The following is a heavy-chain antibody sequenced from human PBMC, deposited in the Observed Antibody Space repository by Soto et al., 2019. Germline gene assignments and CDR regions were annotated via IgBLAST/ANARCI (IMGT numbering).Heavy chain of an antibody. J-gene: IGHJ4*02. CDR2: ISSNGGTI. Sequence: PGGSLRLSCSDSRFSIRDYAMYWVRQAPGKGLEYVSGISSNGGTIDYADSVKDRFTVSRDNFKNTLYLQMSSLRGDDTAVYYCVRRRGYSGYDLFDYWGQGTVVTVSS. CDR3: VRRRGYSGYDLFDY. D-gene: IGHD5-12*01. V-gene: IGHV3-64D*06. CDR1: RFSIRDYA.